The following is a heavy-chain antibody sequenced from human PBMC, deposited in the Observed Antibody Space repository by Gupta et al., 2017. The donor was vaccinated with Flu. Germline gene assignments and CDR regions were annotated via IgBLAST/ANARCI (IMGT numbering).Heavy chain of an antibody. J-gene: IGHJ5*02. V-gene: IGHV3-23*01. Sequence: EVQLLESGGTLVQPGGSLRLSCAASGFNFRNYVMSWVRQAPGKGLEWVSVISGSGGVTHYADSAKGRFTISRDNSRNTLYLQMNGLRAEDTAVYYCAKDGRSLGQSYTGDSLPLSQTFDPWGQGTLVTVSS. D-gene: IGHD2-21*02. CDR1: GFNFRNYV. CDR2: ISGSGGVT. CDR3: AKDGRSLGQSYTGDSLPLSQTFDP.